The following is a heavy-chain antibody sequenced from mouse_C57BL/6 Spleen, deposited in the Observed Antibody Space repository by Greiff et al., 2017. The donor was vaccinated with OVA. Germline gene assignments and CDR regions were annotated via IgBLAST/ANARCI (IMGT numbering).Heavy chain of an antibody. V-gene: IGHV10-1*01. CDR1: GFSFNTYA. J-gene: IGHJ2*01. CDR3: VRQGLTGFDY. D-gene: IGHD4-1*01. CDR2: IRSKSNNYAT. Sequence: DVKLVESGGGLVQPKGSLKLSCAASGFSFNTYAMNWVRQAPGKGLEWVARIRSKSNNYATYYADSVKDRFTISRDDSESMLYLQMNNLKTEDTAMYYCVRQGLTGFDYWGQGTTLTVSS.